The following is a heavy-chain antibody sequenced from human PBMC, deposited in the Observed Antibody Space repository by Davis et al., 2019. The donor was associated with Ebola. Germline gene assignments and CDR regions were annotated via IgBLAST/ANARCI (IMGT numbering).Heavy chain of an antibody. D-gene: IGHD2-2*01. V-gene: IGHV4-34*01. CDR1: GGSFSDYY. Sequence: MPSETLSLTCAVYGGSFSDYYWSWIRQPPEKGLDWIGEINPSGSTNYNPSLKSRVTISVDTSKNQFSLKLSSVTAADTAVYYCARLLWRYYGMDVWGQGTTVTVSS. J-gene: IGHJ6*02. CDR3: ARLLWRYYGMDV. CDR2: INPSGST.